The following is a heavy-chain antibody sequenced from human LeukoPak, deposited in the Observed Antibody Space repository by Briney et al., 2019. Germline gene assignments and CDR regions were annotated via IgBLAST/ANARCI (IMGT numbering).Heavy chain of an antibody. V-gene: IGHV4-59*12. CDR2: IYYSGST. D-gene: IGHD5-18*01. J-gene: IGHJ4*02. Sequence: PSETLSLTCTVSGGSISSYYWSWIRQPPGKGLEWIGYIYYSGSTNYNPSLKSRVTISVDTSKNQFSLKLSSVTAADTAVYYCARDGVDTAMGALWGQGTLVTVSS. CDR1: GGSISSYY. CDR3: ARDGVDTAMGAL.